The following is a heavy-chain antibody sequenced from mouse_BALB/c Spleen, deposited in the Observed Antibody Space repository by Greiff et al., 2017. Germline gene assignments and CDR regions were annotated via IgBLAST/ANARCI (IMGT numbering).Heavy chain of an antibody. CDR1: GYTFTSYW. CDR2: INPSTGYT. D-gene: IGHD4-1*01. CDR3: ARSRWDEMDY. V-gene: IGHV1-7*01. J-gene: IGHJ4*01. Sequence: VQLQQSGAELAKPGASVKMSCKASGYTFTSYWMHWVKQRPGQGLEWIGYINPSTGYTEYNQKFKDKATLTADKSSSTAYIQLSSLTSEDSAVYYCARSRWDEMDYWGQGTSVTVSS.